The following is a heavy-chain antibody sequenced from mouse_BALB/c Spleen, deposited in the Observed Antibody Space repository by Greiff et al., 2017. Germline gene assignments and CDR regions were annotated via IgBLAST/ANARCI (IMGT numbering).Heavy chain of an antibody. D-gene: IGHD4-1*01. J-gene: IGHJ4*01. CDR1: GFSLTSYG. V-gene: IGHV2-2*02. Sequence: QVQLQQSGPGLVQPSQSLSITCTVSGFSLTSYGVHWVRQSPGKGLEWLGVIWSGGSTDYNAAFISRLSISKDNSKSQVFFKMTSLQANDTAIYYCAINLGRTPYYDAMDYWGQGTSVTVSS. CDR2: IWSGGST. CDR3: AINLGRTPYYDAMDY.